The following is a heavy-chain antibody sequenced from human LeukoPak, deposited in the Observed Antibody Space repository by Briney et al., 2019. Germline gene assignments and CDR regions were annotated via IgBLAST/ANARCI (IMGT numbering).Heavy chain of an antibody. CDR3: ARADGSSWYVFDY. D-gene: IGHD6-13*01. Sequence: PSETLSLTCTVAGGSISSGDYYWSWIHQHPGKGLEWFGYIYYSGATNYNPALKSRVTISIDTSKNQFSLKLSSMTAADTAVYYCARADGSSWYVFDYWGQGTLVSVSS. CDR2: IYYSGAT. V-gene: IGHV4-31*03. CDR1: GGSISSGDYY. J-gene: IGHJ4*02.